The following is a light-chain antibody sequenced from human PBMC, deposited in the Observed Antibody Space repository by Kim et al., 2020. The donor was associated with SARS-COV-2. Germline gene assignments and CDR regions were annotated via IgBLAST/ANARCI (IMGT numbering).Light chain of an antibody. CDR3: SSYIRGSTNYV. J-gene: IGLJ1*01. V-gene: IGLV2-14*01. Sequence: QSITISCTEPSSDVGGYKYVSWYQQHPGKAPKLVIYEVSNRPSGVSNRFSGSKSGNTASLTISGLQAEDEADYYCSSYIRGSTNYVFGTGTKVTVL. CDR2: EVS. CDR1: SSDVGGYKY.